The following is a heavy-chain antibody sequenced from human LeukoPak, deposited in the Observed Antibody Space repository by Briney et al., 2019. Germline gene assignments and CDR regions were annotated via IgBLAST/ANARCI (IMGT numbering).Heavy chain of an antibody. D-gene: IGHD4-17*01. CDR3: VVITVTTLGNWFDP. CDR1: GGSFSGYY. CDR2: INHSGST. V-gene: IGHV4-34*01. Sequence: SETLSLTCAVYGGSFSGYYWSWIRQPPGKGLERIGEINHSGSTNYNPSLKSRVTISVDTSKNQFSLKLSSVTAADTAVYYCVVITVTTLGNWFDPWGQGTLVTVSS. J-gene: IGHJ5*02.